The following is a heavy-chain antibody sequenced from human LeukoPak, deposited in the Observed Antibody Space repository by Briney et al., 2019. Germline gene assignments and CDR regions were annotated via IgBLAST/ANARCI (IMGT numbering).Heavy chain of an antibody. J-gene: IGHJ6*02. CDR2: INHSGST. CDR3: ARGGQLPHRGYYYYGMDV. V-gene: IGHV4-34*01. CDR1: GGSFSGYY. Sequence: PSETLSLTCAVYGGSFSGYYWSWIRQPPGKGLEWIGEINHSGSTNYNPSLKSRVTISVDTPKNQFSLKLSSVTAADTAVYYCARGGQLPHRGYYYYGMDVWGQGTTVTVSS. D-gene: IGHD2-2*01.